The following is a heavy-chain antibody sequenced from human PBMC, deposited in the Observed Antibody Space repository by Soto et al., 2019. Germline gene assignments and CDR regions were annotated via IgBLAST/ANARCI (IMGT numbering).Heavy chain of an antibody. D-gene: IGHD3-22*01. J-gene: IGHJ1*01. Sequence: QVQLVQSGAEVKKPGSSVKVSCKASGDTFSSYAFSWVRQAPGQGLEWMGGIIPICGTANYAPKFQGRVRITADESTRTAYMELSSLRSEDTAVYYCARDRGYYDTIGFQGFVQYFHHFGQCTLVTVSS. CDR3: ARDRGYYDTIGFQGFVQYFHH. V-gene: IGHV1-69*01. CDR2: IIPICGTA. CDR1: GDTFSSYA.